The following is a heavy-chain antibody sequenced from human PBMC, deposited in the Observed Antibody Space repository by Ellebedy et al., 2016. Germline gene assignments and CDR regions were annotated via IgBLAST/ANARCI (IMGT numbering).Heavy chain of an antibody. J-gene: IGHJ4*02. CDR1: GGSISSSNW. CDR3: ARLANCGGHCYSFDY. Sequence: SETLSLXXAVSGGSISSSNWWSWVRQPPGKGLEWIGEIYHSGSTNYNPSLKSRVTISVDKSKNQFSLKLSSVTAADTAVYYCARLANCGGHCYSFDYWGQGTLVTVSS. CDR2: IYHSGST. V-gene: IGHV4-4*02. D-gene: IGHD2-21*01.